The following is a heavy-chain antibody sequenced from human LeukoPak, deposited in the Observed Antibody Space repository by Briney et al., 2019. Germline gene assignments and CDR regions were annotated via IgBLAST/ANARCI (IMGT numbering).Heavy chain of an antibody. Sequence: SETLSLTCTVSGGSISSYYWSWIRQPAGKGLEWIGRIYTSGSTNYNPSLKSRVTVSVDTSKNQFSLKLSSVTAADTAVYYCARVAGQLPQYYYYYYMDVWGKGTTVTVSS. CDR3: ARVAGQLPQYYYYYYMDV. CDR2: IYTSGST. J-gene: IGHJ6*03. V-gene: IGHV4-4*07. D-gene: IGHD2-2*01. CDR1: GGSISSYY.